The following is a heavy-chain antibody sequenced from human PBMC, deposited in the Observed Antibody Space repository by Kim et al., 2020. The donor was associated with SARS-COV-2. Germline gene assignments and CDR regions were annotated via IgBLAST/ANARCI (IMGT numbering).Heavy chain of an antibody. Sequence: SETLSLTCTVSGGSISSSSYYWGWIRQPPGKGLEWIGSIYYSGSTYYNPSLKSRVTISVDTSKNQFSLKLSSVTAADTAVYYCARQFDYYDSSGQLGGAFDIWGQGTMVTVSS. D-gene: IGHD3-22*01. V-gene: IGHV4-39*01. J-gene: IGHJ3*02. CDR1: GGSISSSSYY. CDR2: IYYSGST. CDR3: ARQFDYYDSSGQLGGAFDI.